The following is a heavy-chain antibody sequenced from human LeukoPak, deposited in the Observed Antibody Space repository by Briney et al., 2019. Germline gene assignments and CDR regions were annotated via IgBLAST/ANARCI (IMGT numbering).Heavy chain of an antibody. J-gene: IGHJ5*02. CDR2: IYYSGSS. CDR3: AGTPGIAAAGTLWWFDP. D-gene: IGHD6-13*01. Sequence: SETLSLTCTVSGGPISSYYWSWIRQSPGKGLEWIGYIYYSGSSNYNPSLRSRVTISVDTSKNQVSLKLSSVTAADTDVYYCAGTPGIAAAGTLWWFDPWGQGTLVTVSS. V-gene: IGHV4-59*01. CDR1: GGPISSYY.